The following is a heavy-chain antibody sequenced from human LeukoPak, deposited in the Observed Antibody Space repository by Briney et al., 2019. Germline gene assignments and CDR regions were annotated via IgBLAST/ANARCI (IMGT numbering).Heavy chain of an antibody. V-gene: IGHV3-53*04. J-gene: IGHJ5*02. Sequence: GGSLRLSCAAPGLIVSSHYMSWVRPAPGKGLEWVSVIYSGSSTYYADSVKGRFTISRHNSKNTLYLQMNSLRAEDTAVYYCARVLDDSSGAAFDPWGQGTLVTVSS. D-gene: IGHD3-22*01. CDR1: GLIVSSHY. CDR3: ARVLDDSSGAAFDP. CDR2: IYSGSST.